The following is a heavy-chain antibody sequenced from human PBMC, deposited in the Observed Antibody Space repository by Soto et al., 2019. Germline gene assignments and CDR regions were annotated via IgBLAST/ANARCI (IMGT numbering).Heavy chain of an antibody. CDR1: GDSISSYY. CDR3: ALRSMAVVPEY. J-gene: IGHJ4*02. V-gene: IGHV4-59*01. CDR2: LYYGRSA. Sequence: QVQLQESGPGLVKPSETLSLTCAVSGDSISSYYCMWIRQPPGQGLESIGYLYYGRSANYHPSLMSRVTLAVDTSTNQCSLTLSSMTAADTAVYYCALRSMAVVPEYWGQGTLVTVSS. D-gene: IGHD3-22*01.